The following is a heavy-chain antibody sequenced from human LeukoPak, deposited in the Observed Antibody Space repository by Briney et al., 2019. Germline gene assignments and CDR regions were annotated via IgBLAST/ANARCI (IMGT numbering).Heavy chain of an antibody. CDR2: TYDSGAA. CDR3: AIESIVATIGGYYYYYMDV. Sequence: SETLSLTCTVSGGSISSSSFSWGWIRQPPGKGLEWLASTYDSGAAYYSPSLKSRLTVSTDSSKNQFSLKLYSVTAADTAIYYCAIESIVATIGGYYYYYMDVWGKGTTVTVSS. D-gene: IGHD5-12*01. J-gene: IGHJ6*03. CDR1: GGSISSSSFS. V-gene: IGHV4-39*02.